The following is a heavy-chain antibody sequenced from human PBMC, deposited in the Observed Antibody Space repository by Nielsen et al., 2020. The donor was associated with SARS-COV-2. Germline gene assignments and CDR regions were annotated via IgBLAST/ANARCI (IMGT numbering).Heavy chain of an antibody. CDR3: ARETGDSASSWFEF. CDR2: ISYDGNTR. CDR1: GFTFSTYA. J-gene: IGHJ5*01. Sequence: GESLKISCAASGFTFSTYAMHWVRQAPGKGLEWVAIISYDGNTRYNEHSVKGRFTISRDNSRHTVFLQMNNLRVQDTAVYYCARETGDSASSWFEFWGQGVLVTVSS. V-gene: IGHV3-30-3*01. D-gene: IGHD7-27*01.